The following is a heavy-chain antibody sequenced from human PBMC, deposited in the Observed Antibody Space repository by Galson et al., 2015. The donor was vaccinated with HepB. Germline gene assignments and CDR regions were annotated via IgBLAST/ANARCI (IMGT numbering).Heavy chain of an antibody. CDR3: ASQDVDTAMVTANWFDP. V-gene: IGHV1-69*13. CDR1: GGTFSSYA. CDR2: IIPIFGTA. J-gene: IGHJ5*02. D-gene: IGHD5-18*01. Sequence: SVKVSCKASGGTFSSYAISWVRQAPGQGLEWMGGIIPIFGTANYAQKFQGRVTITADESTSTAYMELSSLRSEDTAVYYCASQDVDTAMVTANWFDPWGQGTLVTVSS.